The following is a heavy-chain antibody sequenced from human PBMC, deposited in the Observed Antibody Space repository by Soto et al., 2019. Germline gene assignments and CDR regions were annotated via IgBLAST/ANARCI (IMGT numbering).Heavy chain of an antibody. CDR3: ARDWANFSSVRGGWDHWYFDV. D-gene: IGHD2-8*02. CDR2: IHYDGSNT. CDR1: GFTFKNHW. Sequence: EVQLVESGGKLVQPGGSLTLSCAASGFTFKNHWMHWVRQAPGKGLVWVSRIHYDGSNTRYADSVNGRFTISRDNAKNTCYIPSCSLKVDAPAVYSSARDWANFSSVRGGWDHWYFDVWGRGTLVTVSS. J-gene: IGHJ2*01. V-gene: IGHV3-74*01.